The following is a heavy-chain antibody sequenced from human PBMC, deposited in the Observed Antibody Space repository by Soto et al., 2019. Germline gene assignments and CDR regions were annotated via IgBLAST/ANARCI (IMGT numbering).Heavy chain of an antibody. CDR2: ISGSGGIT. D-gene: IGHD1-1*01. V-gene: IGHV3-23*01. CDR3: EKDANWEDHY. Sequence: GGSLRLSCAASGFTFSNYAMTWVRQAPGKGLEWVSFISGSGGITYYADSVKGRFTISRDNSKNTLYLQMHSLRAEDTDIYYCEKDANWEDHYWGQGTLVTVS. J-gene: IGHJ4*02. CDR1: GFTFSNYA.